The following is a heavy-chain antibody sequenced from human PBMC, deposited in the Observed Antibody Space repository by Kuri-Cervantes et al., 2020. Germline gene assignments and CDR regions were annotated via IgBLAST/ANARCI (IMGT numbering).Heavy chain of an antibody. CDR1: GFTFSTYG. CDR2: ISGSGGST. J-gene: IGHJ4*02. CDR3: AKDALYCSGGSCYSFGGFDY. D-gene: IGHD2-15*01. V-gene: IGHV3-43*02. Sequence: GGSLRLSCAASGFTFSTYGMHWVRQAPGKGLEWVSAISGSGGSTYYADSVKGRFTISRDNSKNSLYLQMNSLRTEDTALYYCAKDALYCSGGSCYSFGGFDYWGQGTLVTVSS.